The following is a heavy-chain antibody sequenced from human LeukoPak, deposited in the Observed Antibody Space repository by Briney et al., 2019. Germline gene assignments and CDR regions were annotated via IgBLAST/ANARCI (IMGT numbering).Heavy chain of an antibody. Sequence: SETLSLTCSVSGGXISSGDYYWSWIRQPPGKGLEWIGYIYYSGSTYYNPSLKSRVTISVDTSKNQFSPKLSSVTAADTAVYYCARVRQGYSGYDGYYFDYWGQGTLVTVSS. CDR1: GGXISSGDYY. V-gene: IGHV4-30-4*01. CDR3: ARVRQGYSGYDGYYFDY. CDR2: IYYSGST. J-gene: IGHJ4*02. D-gene: IGHD5-12*01.